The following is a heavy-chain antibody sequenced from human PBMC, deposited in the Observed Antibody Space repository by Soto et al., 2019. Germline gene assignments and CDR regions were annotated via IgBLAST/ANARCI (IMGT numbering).Heavy chain of an antibody. Sequence: QVQLQESGPGLVQPSQTLSLTCTVSGGSISSGTYYWGWVRQHSGKGLEWIGYKDNRGNAYYNPSLKSRVTISVDTSKNQFSLKVNSVNAADTAVYFCARVDVAGLLWDAGYFEDWGQGALVTVSS. CDR3: ARVDVAGLLWDAGYFED. CDR1: GGSISSGTYY. CDR2: KDNRGNA. J-gene: IGHJ4*02. D-gene: IGHD6-19*01. V-gene: IGHV4-31*03.